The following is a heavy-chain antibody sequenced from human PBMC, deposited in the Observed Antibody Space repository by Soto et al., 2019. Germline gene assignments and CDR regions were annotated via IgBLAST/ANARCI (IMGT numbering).Heavy chain of an antibody. V-gene: IGHV1-69*13. Sequence: SVKVSCKASGGTFSSHAISRVRQAPGQGLEWMGGIIPIFGTANYAQKFQGRVTITADESTSTAYMELSSLRSEDTAVYYCARGIQLWLLAFDIWGQGTMVTVSS. CDR3: ARGIQLWLLAFDI. D-gene: IGHD5-18*01. J-gene: IGHJ3*02. CDR1: GGTFSSHA. CDR2: IIPIFGTA.